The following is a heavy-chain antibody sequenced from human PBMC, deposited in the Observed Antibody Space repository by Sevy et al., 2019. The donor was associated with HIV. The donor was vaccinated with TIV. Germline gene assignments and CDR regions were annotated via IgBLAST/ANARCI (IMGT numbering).Heavy chain of an antibody. D-gene: IGHD3-16*01. J-gene: IGHJ1*01. CDR3: TTGGSLFQH. CDR1: GFTFSNVW. CDR2: LKNKTDGGKT. Sequence: GGSLRLSCAASGFTFSNVWMSWVRQAPGKGLQWVAHLKNKTDGGKTDYAETVRGRFTISRDDSNNPLSLQMNSLKTENTDVYYCTTGGSLFQHWGQGTLVTVSS. V-gene: IGHV3-15*01.